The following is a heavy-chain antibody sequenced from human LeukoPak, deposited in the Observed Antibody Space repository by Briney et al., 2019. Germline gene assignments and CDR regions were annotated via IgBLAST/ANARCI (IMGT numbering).Heavy chain of an antibody. CDR1: GGSISSYY. Sequence: SETLSLTCTVSGGSISSYYWSWIRQPPGKGLEWIGYIYYSGSTNYNPSLKSRVTISVDTSKDQFSLKLSSVTAADTAVYYCAREGRDGYNYSWDYWGQGTLVTVSS. CDR2: IYYSGST. J-gene: IGHJ4*02. V-gene: IGHV4-59*01. CDR3: AREGRDGYNYSWDY. D-gene: IGHD5-24*01.